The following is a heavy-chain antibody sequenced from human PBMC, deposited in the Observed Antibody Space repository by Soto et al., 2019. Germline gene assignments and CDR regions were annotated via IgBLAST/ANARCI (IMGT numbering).Heavy chain of an antibody. CDR2: ISSSSSTI. J-gene: IGHJ6*02. D-gene: IGHD2-2*03. CDR3: ARDGYCVSTTCYFLPDV. V-gene: IGHV3-48*02. Sequence: GGSLRLSCAASGLPFSRYGMNWVRQAPGKGLEWVAYISSSSSTIYYADSVKGRFTIPRDNAKNSLYLQMNSLRDEDTAVYYCARDGYCVSTTCYFLPDVWGPGTTVTVSS. CDR1: GLPFSRYG.